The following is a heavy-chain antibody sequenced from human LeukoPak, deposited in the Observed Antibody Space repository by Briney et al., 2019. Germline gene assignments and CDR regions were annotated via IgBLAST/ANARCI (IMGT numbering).Heavy chain of an antibody. Sequence: GGSLRLSCAASGFTFSSYAMSWVRQAPGKGLEWVSAISGSGGSTYYADSVKGRFTISRDNAKNSLYLQMNSLRAEDTAVYYCARESSDPSAEWDFDYWGQGTLVTVSS. CDR1: GFTFSSYA. V-gene: IGHV3-23*01. CDR2: ISGSGGST. D-gene: IGHD6-25*01. J-gene: IGHJ4*02. CDR3: ARESSDPSAEWDFDY.